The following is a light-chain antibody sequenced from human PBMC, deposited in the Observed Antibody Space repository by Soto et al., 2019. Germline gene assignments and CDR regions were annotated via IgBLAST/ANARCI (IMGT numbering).Light chain of an antibody. CDR2: AAS. J-gene: IGKJ3*01. Sequence: DIQLTQSPSFLSASVGDSVTITCRASQGISSYLAWYQQKPGKAPKLLIYAASTLQSGVPSRFSGSGSGTEFTLTISSLQPEDFATYYCQQLNVFGPGTKVDIK. CDR1: QGISSY. V-gene: IGKV1-9*01. CDR3: QQLNV.